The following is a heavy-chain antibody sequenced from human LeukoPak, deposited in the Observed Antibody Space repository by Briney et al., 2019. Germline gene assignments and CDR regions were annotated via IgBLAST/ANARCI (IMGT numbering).Heavy chain of an antibody. Sequence: SVKVSCKASGGTFSSYAISWVRQAPGQGLEWMGGIIPIFGTANYAQKFQGRVTITADKSTSTAYMELSSLRSEDTAVYYCARDALRGYYYDSSGYPRSDAFDIWGQGTMVTVSS. CDR2: IIPIFGTA. D-gene: IGHD3-22*01. CDR3: ARDALRGYYYDSSGYPRSDAFDI. CDR1: GGTFSSYA. J-gene: IGHJ3*02. V-gene: IGHV1-69*06.